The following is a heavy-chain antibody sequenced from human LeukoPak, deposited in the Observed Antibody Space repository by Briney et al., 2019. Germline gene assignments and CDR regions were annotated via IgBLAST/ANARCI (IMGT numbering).Heavy chain of an antibody. CDR2: IFYTGSS. CDR1: GGSLSGYY. D-gene: IGHD3-22*01. V-gene: IGHV4-59*08. J-gene: IGHJ4*02. Sequence: SETLSLTCIVSGGSLSGYYWSWIRQPPGKGLEWIGYIFYTGSSKYNPSLKSRVTMSVDTSKNQFSLNLSSVTAADTAVYYCVRQPYSSGAYYFDYWGQGTLVTVS. CDR3: VRQPYSSGAYYFDY.